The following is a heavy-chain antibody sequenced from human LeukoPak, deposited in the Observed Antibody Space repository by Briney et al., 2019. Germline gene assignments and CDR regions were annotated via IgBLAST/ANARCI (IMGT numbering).Heavy chain of an antibody. Sequence: ASVKVSCKASGGTFSSYAISWVRQAPGQGLEWMGGIIPIFGTANYAQKFQGRVTITADESTSTAYMELTGLRSEGTAMYFCAFVYGINVFDMWGPGTMVIVSS. D-gene: IGHD2/OR15-2a*01. V-gene: IGHV1-69*01. J-gene: IGHJ3*02. CDR2: IIPIFGTA. CDR3: AFVYGINVFDM. CDR1: GGTFSSYA.